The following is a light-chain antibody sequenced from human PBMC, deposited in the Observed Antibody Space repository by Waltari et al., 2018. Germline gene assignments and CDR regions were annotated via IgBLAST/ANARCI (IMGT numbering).Light chain of an antibody. CDR2: GVR. CDR3: CSYTTRSNWV. CDR1: SSDVCGYNY. J-gene: IGLJ3*02. Sequence: QSAPTQPPSVSGSPGQSVTISCVWTSSDVCGYNYVSWYQQDPGKAPKLVIYGVRNRPAGVSDRCCGSKSGNTASRTIAGLQAEDEADYYCCSYTTRSNWVFGGGTRLTVL. V-gene: IGLV2-14*01.